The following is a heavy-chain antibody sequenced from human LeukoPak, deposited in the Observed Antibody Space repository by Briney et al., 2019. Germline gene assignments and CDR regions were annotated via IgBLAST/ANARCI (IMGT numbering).Heavy chain of an antibody. Sequence: GGSLRLSCAASGFTFSSYSMNWVRQAPGKGLEWISYITGSSSTIYYAASVKGRFTISRDNAKNSLYLQMNSLRAQDTAVYYCATENHDSSTQRDYWGQGTLVTVSS. D-gene: IGHD4-11*01. CDR2: ITGSSSTI. CDR1: GFTFSSYS. CDR3: ATENHDSSTQRDY. V-gene: IGHV3-48*01. J-gene: IGHJ4*02.